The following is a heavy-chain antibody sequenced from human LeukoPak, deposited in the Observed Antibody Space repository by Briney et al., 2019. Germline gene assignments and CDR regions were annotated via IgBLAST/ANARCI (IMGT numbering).Heavy chain of an antibody. V-gene: IGHV3-23*01. D-gene: IGHD3-22*01. Sequence: GGSLRLSCAASGFTFSSYAMSWVRQARGKGLEWLSAISGSGGSTYYADSVKGRFNISRDNSKNTLYLQMNGLRAEDTAVYYCAKDHGAYYYDSSGYYYVSYLFDYWGQGTLVTVSS. CDR3: AKDHGAYYYDSSGYYYVSYLFDY. CDR2: ISGSGGST. CDR1: GFTFSSYA. J-gene: IGHJ4*02.